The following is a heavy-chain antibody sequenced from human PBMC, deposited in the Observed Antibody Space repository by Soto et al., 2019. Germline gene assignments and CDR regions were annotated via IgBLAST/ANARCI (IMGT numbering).Heavy chain of an antibody. CDR3: ARDASGGHYYYYYGMDV. Sequence: TLSLTCTVSGGSVSSGSYYWSWIRQPPGKGLEWIGYIYYSGSTNYNPSLKSRVTISVDTSKNQFSLKLSSVTAADTAVYYCARDASGGHYYYYYGMDVWGQGTTVTVSS. CDR1: GGSVSSGSYY. J-gene: IGHJ6*02. D-gene: IGHD2-15*01. CDR2: IYYSGST. V-gene: IGHV4-61*01.